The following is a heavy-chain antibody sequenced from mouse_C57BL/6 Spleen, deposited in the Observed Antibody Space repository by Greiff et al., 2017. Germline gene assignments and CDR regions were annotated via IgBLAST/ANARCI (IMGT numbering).Heavy chain of an antibody. CDR1: GYEISSYW. Sequence: QVPLQPSGPELVKPGASVKISCKASGYEISSYWMNWVKQRPGKGLEWIGRIYPGDGDTNYNGKFKGKDTLTADKSPNTSSMQLSSLTSEDSSGYFCASGGDNYWGQGTTLKVSS. D-gene: IGHD2-13*01. CDR2: IYPGDGDT. CDR3: ASGGDNY. V-gene: IGHV1-82*01. J-gene: IGHJ2*01.